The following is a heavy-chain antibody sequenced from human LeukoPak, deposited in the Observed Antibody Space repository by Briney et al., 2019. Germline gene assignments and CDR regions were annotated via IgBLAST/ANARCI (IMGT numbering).Heavy chain of an antibody. D-gene: IGHD2-2*03. CDR3: VRHVGWGTGFDY. CDR2: IYYSGST. J-gene: IGHJ4*02. Sequence: PSETLSLTCTVSGGSISSYYWSWIRQPPGKGLEWIGYIYYSGSTNYNPSLKSRVTITVDTSKNQFSLRLSSVTAADTAVFYCVRHVGWGTGFDYWGQGTLVTVSS. V-gene: IGHV4-59*08. CDR1: GGSISSYY.